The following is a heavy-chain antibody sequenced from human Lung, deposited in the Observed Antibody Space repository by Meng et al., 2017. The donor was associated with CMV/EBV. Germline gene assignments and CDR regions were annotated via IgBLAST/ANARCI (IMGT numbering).Heavy chain of an antibody. CDR2: ISYDGSNK. V-gene: IGHV3-30-3*01. D-gene: IGHD5-18*01. CDR1: GFTFSSSA. CDR3: ARGWGLYSRFDP. J-gene: IGHJ5*02. Sequence: SCAASGFTFSSSAMHWVRQAPGKGLEWVAVISYDGSNKYYADSVKGRFTISRDNSKNTLYLQMNNLRAEDTAVYYCARGWGLYSRFDPWGQGTLVTVSS.